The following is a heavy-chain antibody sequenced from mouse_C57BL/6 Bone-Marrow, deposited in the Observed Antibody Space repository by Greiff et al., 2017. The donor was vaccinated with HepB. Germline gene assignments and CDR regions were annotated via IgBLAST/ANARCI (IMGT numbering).Heavy chain of an antibody. CDR1: GFTFSSYG. D-gene: IGHD4-1*01. Sequence: EVMLVESGGDLVKPGGSLKLSCAASGFTFSSYGMSWVRQTPDKRLEWVATISSGGSYTYYPDSVKGRFTISRDNAKNTLFLQMTSLRSEDTAMYYCARSPNWGYYFDYWGQGTTLTVSS. J-gene: IGHJ2*01. CDR3: ARSPNWGYYFDY. V-gene: IGHV5-6*01. CDR2: ISSGGSYT.